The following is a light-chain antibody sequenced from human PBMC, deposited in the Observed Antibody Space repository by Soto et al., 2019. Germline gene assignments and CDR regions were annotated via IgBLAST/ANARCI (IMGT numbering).Light chain of an antibody. Sequence: IVMTQSPATLSVSPGESVTLSCRASDNVGTNVAWYQQKPGQAPRLLIYGSSTRATGIPATFSGSGSVTEFTLTISSLQSEESAVYYCQQYNNWGLSFGGGTKVEI. CDR2: GSS. CDR3: QQYNNWGLS. J-gene: IGKJ4*01. V-gene: IGKV3D-15*01. CDR1: DNVGTN.